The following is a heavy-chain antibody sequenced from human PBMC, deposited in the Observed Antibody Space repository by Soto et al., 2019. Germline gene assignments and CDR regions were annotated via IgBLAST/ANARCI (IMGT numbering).Heavy chain of an antibody. D-gene: IGHD6-25*01. CDR3: ARGGSSAWHNWFDP. J-gene: IGHJ5*02. CDR1: GGSINSYY. Sequence: SETLSLTCTVSGGSINSYYWSWTRQPPGKGLEWIGYIYYSGSTNYNPSLKSRVTISVDTSKNQFSLKLSSVTAADTAVYYCARGGSSAWHNWFDPWGQGTLVTVSS. V-gene: IGHV4-59*01. CDR2: IYYSGST.